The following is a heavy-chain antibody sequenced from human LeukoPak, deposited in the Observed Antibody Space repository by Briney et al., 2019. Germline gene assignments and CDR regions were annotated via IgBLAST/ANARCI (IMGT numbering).Heavy chain of an antibody. J-gene: IGHJ4*02. CDR2: IYYSGST. CDR3: ARVDFWSGYQLDY. V-gene: IGHV4-31*03. CDR1: GGSISSGGYY. Sequence: SETLSLTCTVSGGSISSGGYYWSWIRQHPGKGLEWIGYIYYSGSTYYNPSLKSRVTISVDTSKNQFSLKLSSVTAADTAVYYCARVDFWSGYQLDYWGQGTLVTVSS. D-gene: IGHD3-3*01.